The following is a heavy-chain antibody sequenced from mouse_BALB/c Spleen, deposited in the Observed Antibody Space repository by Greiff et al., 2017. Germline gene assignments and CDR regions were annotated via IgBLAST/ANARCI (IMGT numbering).Heavy chain of an antibody. Sequence: EVKLQESGPGLVKPSQSLSLTCTVTGYSITSDYAWNWIRQFPGNKLEWMGYISYSGSTSYNPSLKSRISITRDTSKNQFFLQLNSVTTEDTATYYCAVTTATYYAMDYWGQGTSVTVSS. CDR2: ISYSGST. J-gene: IGHJ4*01. D-gene: IGHD1-2*01. CDR1: GYSITSDYA. V-gene: IGHV3-2*02. CDR3: AVTTATYYAMDY.